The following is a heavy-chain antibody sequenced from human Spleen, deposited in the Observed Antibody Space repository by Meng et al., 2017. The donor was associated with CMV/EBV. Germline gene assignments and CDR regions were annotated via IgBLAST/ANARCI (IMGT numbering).Heavy chain of an antibody. Sequence: GESLKISCAASGFTFSSYWMHWVRQAPGKGLVWVSRINSDGSGTNYADSVKGRFTISRDNSKNTLYLQMNSLRTDDTAVYYCAREFIALAGSTTGRYGMDVWGQGTTVTVSS. CDR2: INSDGSGT. CDR3: AREFIALAGSTTGRYGMDV. D-gene: IGHD6-19*01. V-gene: IGHV3-74*01. CDR1: GFTFSSYW. J-gene: IGHJ6*02.